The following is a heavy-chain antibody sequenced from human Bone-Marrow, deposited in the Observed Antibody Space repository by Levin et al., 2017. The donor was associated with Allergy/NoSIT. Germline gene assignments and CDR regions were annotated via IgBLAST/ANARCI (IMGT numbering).Heavy chain of an antibody. J-gene: IGHJ4*02. D-gene: IGHD4/OR15-4a*01. Sequence: GESLKISCAASGFDFSTYSMNWVRQAPGKGLEWVAYISGTSRTIHYADSVRGRFIISRDNAENSLYLQMNSLRGEDTAVFYCARDPHLGAYYFDYWGQGILVTVSS. CDR3: ARDPHLGAYYFDY. CDR2: ISGTSRTI. CDR1: GFDFSTYS. V-gene: IGHV3-48*01.